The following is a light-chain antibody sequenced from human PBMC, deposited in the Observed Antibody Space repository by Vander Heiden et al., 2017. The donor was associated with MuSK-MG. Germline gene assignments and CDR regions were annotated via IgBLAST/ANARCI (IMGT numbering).Light chain of an antibody. CDR2: SNN. Sequence: QSVLTQPPSASGTPGQRVTISCSGSSPNIGSNTVNWYQQLPGTAPKLLIYSNNQRSSGVPARFSGSKSGTSASLAISRLQSEDEADYFCAAWDDSLNGPVFGGGTKLTVL. CDR1: SPNIGSNT. CDR3: AAWDDSLNGPV. J-gene: IGLJ2*01. V-gene: IGLV1-44*01.